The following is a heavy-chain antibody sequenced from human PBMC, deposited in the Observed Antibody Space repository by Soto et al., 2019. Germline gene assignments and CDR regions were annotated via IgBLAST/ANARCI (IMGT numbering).Heavy chain of an antibody. CDR3: ARLGSNYYRTGYPDY. V-gene: IGHV5-51*01. CDR1: EYNFPSYW. Sequence: GESLKISCKGSEYNFPSYWIGWVRQTPGKGLECLGIIYPGDAETRYSPSFQGQVTISADTSISTTYLQWRSLKASDSAIYYCARLGSNYYRTGYPDYWGQGTRVTVSS. CDR2: IYPGDAET. D-gene: IGHD2-8*02. J-gene: IGHJ4*02.